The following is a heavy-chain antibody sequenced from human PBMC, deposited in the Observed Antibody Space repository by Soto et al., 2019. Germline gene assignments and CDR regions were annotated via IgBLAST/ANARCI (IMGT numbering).Heavy chain of an antibody. V-gene: IGHV3-33*08. J-gene: IGHJ6*02. CDR3: ARSDCTGAYCYSWRFNYGVDV. CDR2: IWYDGSNK. D-gene: IGHD2-15*01. CDR1: GFTFNTYG. Sequence: QVQLVESGGGVVQPGGSLRLSCTTSGFTFNTYGMHWVRQAPGKGLEWVAIIWYDGSNKYYADSVKGRFTISRDNSKNTQYLQMNSLRAEDTALYYCARSDCTGAYCYSWRFNYGVDVWGQGTTVTVSS.